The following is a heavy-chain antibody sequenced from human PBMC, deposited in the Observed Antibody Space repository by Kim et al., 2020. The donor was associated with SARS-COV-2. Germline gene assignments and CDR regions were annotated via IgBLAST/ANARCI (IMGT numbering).Heavy chain of an antibody. CDR3: TREGSAWRLPLDY. J-gene: IGHJ4*02. V-gene: IGHV3-7*01. CDR2: IKVDGSET. Sequence: GGSLRLSCVASGFTFSDYWMSWVRQAPEKGLEWVARIKVDGSETKYVDSVKGRFTISRDNAKNSLYLQMDSLRAEDTAVYFCTREGSAWRLPLDYWGRGTLVTVSS. CDR1: GFTFSDYW. D-gene: IGHD6-19*01.